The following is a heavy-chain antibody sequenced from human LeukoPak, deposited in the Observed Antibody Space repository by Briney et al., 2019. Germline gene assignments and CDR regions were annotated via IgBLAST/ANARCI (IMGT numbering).Heavy chain of an antibody. CDR1: GFTFSSYG. V-gene: IGHV3-23*01. Sequence: GGSLRLSCAASGFTFSSYGMSWVRQAPGKGREWVSAISGSGGSTYYADSVKGRFTISRDNSKNTLYLQMNSLRAEDTAVYYCAKGDKPVIAMVKFDYWGQGTLVTVSS. CDR3: AKGDKPVIAMVKFDY. J-gene: IGHJ4*02. CDR2: ISGSGGST. D-gene: IGHD5-18*01.